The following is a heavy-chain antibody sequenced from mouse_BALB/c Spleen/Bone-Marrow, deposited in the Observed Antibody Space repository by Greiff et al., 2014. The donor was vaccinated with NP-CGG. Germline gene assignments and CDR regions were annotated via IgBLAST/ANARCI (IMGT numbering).Heavy chain of an antibody. CDR3: SRGVLAYFDY. V-gene: IGHV1S135*01. J-gene: IGHJ2*01. Sequence: VQLKQSGPELVKPGASVKVSCKASGYAFTNYNMNWVKQSHGKSLEWIGYIDPYSGGTNYNQKLRGKATLTVDKSTSTAYMHLNSLTSEDSAVYYCSRGVLAYFDYWGQGTTLTVSS. D-gene: IGHD2-14*01. CDR2: IDPYSGGT. CDR1: GYAFTNYN.